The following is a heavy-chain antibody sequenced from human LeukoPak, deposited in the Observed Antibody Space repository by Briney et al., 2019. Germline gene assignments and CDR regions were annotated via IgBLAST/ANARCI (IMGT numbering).Heavy chain of an antibody. Sequence: PGRSLRLSCAASGITFSSYAMSWVRQAPGKGLEWVSAISGSGSNTYYADSVRGRFNISRDNSKNTLSLQMNSLRAEDTAIYYCAKAIDYWYFDLWGRGTLVTVSS. CDR1: GITFSSYA. V-gene: IGHV3-23*01. CDR3: AKAIDYWYFDL. J-gene: IGHJ2*01. CDR2: ISGSGSNT.